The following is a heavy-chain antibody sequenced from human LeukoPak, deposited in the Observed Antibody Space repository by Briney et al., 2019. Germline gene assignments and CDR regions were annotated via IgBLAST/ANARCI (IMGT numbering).Heavy chain of an antibody. V-gene: IGHV3-74*01. D-gene: IGHD2-15*01. Sequence: RGSLRLSCSVSGFTFSTYCMHWVRQAPGKGLVWVSRINGDGTITYYADSDKGRFTISRDNAKSTLFMQMNSLRAEDTALYYCARGCCSNNGNDGDYWGQGTPVTASS. J-gene: IGHJ4*02. CDR1: GFTFSTYC. CDR2: INGDGTIT. CDR3: ARGCCSNNGNDGDY.